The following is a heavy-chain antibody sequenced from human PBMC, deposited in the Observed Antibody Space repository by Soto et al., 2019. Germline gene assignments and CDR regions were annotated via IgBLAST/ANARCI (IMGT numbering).Heavy chain of an antibody. D-gene: IGHD3-16*01. J-gene: IGHJ1*01. CDR3: ARWGTTGGLDV. Sequence: QVQLVESGGGVVQPGTSLRVSCAGSGFTFRSYDIHWVRQAPGKGLEWVALTSYDGSDKYYGDSVRGRFTISRDNSRNTVDLQMDSLRLEDTALYYCARWGTTGGLDVWGQGTLVSVSS. CDR2: TSYDGSDK. V-gene: IGHV3-30*19. CDR1: GFTFRSYD.